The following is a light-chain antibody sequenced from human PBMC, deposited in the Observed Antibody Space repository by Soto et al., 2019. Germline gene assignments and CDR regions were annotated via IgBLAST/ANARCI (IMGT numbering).Light chain of an antibody. V-gene: IGKV3-20*01. Sequence: EIVLSQSPCTLPLSPGKRATLXXRASPSVSSSYLAWYQQKPGQAPRLXXYGTSSRAIGIPDRFSGSGSGTDFTLTISRLEPEAFAVYYCQQYGRSPTSTFGQGTRLENK. J-gene: IGKJ5*01. CDR1: PSVSSSY. CDR3: QQYGRSPTST. CDR2: GTS.